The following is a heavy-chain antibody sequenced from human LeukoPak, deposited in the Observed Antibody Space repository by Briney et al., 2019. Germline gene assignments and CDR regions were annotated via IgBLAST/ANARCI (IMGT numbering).Heavy chain of an antibody. CDR3: AMCGYSKEGPFDY. V-gene: IGHV4-34*01. Sequence: SETLSLTCAVYGGSFSGYYWSWIRQPPGKGLEWIGEINHSGSTNYNPSLKSRVTISVDTSKNQFSLKLSSVTAADTAVYYCAMCGYSKEGPFDYWGQGTLVSVSS. CDR2: INHSGST. CDR1: GGSFSGYY. D-gene: IGHD5-18*01. J-gene: IGHJ4*02.